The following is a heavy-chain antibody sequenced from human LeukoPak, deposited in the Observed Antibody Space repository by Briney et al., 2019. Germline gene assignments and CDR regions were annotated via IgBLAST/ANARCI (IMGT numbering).Heavy chain of an antibody. CDR2: IYSGGST. V-gene: IGHV3-66*04. D-gene: IGHD2-2*01. CDR3: ARHAEDIVVVPADLYAFDI. J-gene: IGHJ3*02. CDR1: GFTVSSNY. Sequence: HPGGSLRLSFAASGFTVSSNYMSWVRQAPGKGLEWVSVIYSGGSTYYADSVKGRFTISRDNSKNTLYLQMNSLRAGDTAVYYCARHAEDIVVVPADLYAFDIWGQGTMVTVSS.